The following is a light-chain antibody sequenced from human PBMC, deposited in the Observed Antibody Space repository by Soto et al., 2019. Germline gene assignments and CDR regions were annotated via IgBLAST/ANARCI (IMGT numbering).Light chain of an antibody. CDR2: TVF. CDR3: MQGTHWPPVT. J-gene: IGKJ2*01. V-gene: IGKV2-30*01. Sequence: DVVMTQSPLSLSDTLGQPASISCRSSQSLLYTDGNAYLRWLQQRPGQSPRRLIYTVFNRDSGVPDRFRGRGSGTDFTLKISRVEAEDVGVYYCMQGTHWPPVTFGQGTKLEIK. CDR1: QSLLYTDGNAY.